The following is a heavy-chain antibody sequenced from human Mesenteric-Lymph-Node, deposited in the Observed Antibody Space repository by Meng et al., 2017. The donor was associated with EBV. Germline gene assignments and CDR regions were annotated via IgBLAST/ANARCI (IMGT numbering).Heavy chain of an antibody. V-gene: IGHV3-20*04. CDR1: ELTFDGYG. D-gene: IGHD3-10*01. J-gene: IGHJ4*02. Sequence: GRVVELWGSLVRPGGSVGFSCAVSELTFDGYGMSWVRKAPGKGLEWVSGIKWNGGSTGYADSVKGRFTISRDNSKDTLYLQMNSLSAEDTAVYYCAKGGFGSETYYNVVIHWGQGTLVTVSS. CDR3: AKGGFGSETYYNVVIH. CDR2: IKWNGGST.